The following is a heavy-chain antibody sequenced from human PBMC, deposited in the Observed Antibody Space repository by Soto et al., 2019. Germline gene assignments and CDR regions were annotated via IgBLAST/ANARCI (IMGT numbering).Heavy chain of an antibody. CDR1: GFTFSNYW. CDR3: AKLRFPSQV. Sequence: PGGSLRLSCAASGFTFSNYWMHWLRQGPGKGLVWVSWINSDGSITSYADSVKGRFTISRDNAKNTLYLQMNSLRAEDTAVYYCAKLRFPSQVWGKGTTVTVSS. J-gene: IGHJ6*04. D-gene: IGHD3-3*01. V-gene: IGHV3-74*01. CDR2: INSDGSIT.